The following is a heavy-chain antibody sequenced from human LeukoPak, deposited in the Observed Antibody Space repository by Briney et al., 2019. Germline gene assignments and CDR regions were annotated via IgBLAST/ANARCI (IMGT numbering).Heavy chain of an antibody. CDR1: GFTFDDYA. CDR2: ISSSSSYT. J-gene: IGHJ4*02. V-gene: IGHV3-11*06. CDR3: ARDRRGALYFDY. D-gene: IGHD3-10*01. Sequence: GGSLRLSCAASGFTFDDYAMHWVRQAPGKGLEWVSYISSSSSYTNYADSVKGRFTISRDNAKNSLYLQMNSLRAEDTAVYYCARDRRGALYFDYWGQGTLVTVSS.